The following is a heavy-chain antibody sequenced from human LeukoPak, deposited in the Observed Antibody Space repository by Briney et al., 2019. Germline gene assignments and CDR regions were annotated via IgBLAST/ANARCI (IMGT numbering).Heavy chain of an antibody. CDR2: ISWDGGST. CDR1: GFTFDDYT. CDR3: AKDSEPVGTSYGMDV. D-gene: IGHD1-14*01. Sequence: PGGSLRLPCAASGFTFDDYTMHWVRQAPGKGLEWVSLISWDGGSTYYADSVKGRFTISRDNSKNSLYLQMNSLRTEDTALYYCAKDSEPVGTSYGMDVWGQGTTVTVSS. V-gene: IGHV3-43*01. J-gene: IGHJ6*02.